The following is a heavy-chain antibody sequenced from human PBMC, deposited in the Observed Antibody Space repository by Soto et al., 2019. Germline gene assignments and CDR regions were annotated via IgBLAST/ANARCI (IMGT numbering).Heavy chain of an antibody. CDR2: ISGSGGST. J-gene: IGHJ4*02. V-gene: IGHV3-23*01. Sequence: EVQLLESGGGLVQPGGSLRLSCAASGFTFSSYAMSWVRQAPGKGLEWVSAISGSGGSTYYADSVKGRFTISRDNSKNTLYLQMNSLRAEDTAVYYCAKDREVITFGGVIGPFDYWGQGTLVTVSS. D-gene: IGHD3-16*02. CDR3: AKDREVITFGGVIGPFDY. CDR1: GFTFSSYA.